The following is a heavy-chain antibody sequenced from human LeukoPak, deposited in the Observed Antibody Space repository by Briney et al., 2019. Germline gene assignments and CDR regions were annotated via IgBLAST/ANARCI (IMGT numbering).Heavy chain of an antibody. D-gene: IGHD2-21*01. CDR2: IIPILGIA. CDR1: GGTFSSYT. Sequence: GASVKVSRKASGGTFSSYTISWVRQAPGQGLEWMGRIIPILGIANYAQKFQGRVTITADKSTSTAYMELSSLRSEDTAVYYCARDVIYYYYYYMDVWGKGTTVTVSS. J-gene: IGHJ6*03. V-gene: IGHV1-69*04. CDR3: ARDVIYYYYYYMDV.